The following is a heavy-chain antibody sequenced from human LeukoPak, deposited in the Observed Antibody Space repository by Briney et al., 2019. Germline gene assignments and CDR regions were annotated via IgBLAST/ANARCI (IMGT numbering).Heavy chain of an antibody. D-gene: IGHD1-26*01. CDR1: GYPFTTFV. CDR2: FSAYNGNT. CDR3: ARDWSRWELPINWFDP. J-gene: IGHJ5*02. Sequence: ASVKVSSRPPGYPFTTFVITWGRRPPGQGFEWWGGFSAYNGNTNYAQKLQGRVTMTTDTSTSTAYMELRSLRSDDTAVYYCARDWSRWELPINWFDPWGQGTLVTVSS. V-gene: IGHV1-18*01.